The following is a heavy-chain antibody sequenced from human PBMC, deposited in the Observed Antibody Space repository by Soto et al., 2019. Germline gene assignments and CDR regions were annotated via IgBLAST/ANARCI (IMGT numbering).Heavy chain of an antibody. Sequence: ASVKVSCKASGYTFTSYAMHWVRQAPGQRLEWMGWINAGNGNTKYSQKFQGRVTITRDTSASTAYMELSSLRSEDTAVYYCARAGSGAVAGLNWFDPWGQGTLVTVSS. CDR3: ARAGSGAVAGLNWFDP. J-gene: IGHJ5*02. CDR1: GYTFTSYA. V-gene: IGHV1-3*01. D-gene: IGHD6-19*01. CDR2: INAGNGNT.